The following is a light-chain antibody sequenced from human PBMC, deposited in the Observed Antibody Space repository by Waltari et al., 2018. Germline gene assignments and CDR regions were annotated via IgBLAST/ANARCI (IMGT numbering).Light chain of an antibody. CDR3: QQYHDWPRT. V-gene: IGKV3-15*01. Sequence: EILLTQSPATLSVSPGDRATLFCRASQSLRRDLAWYQQKPGQAPRLLVYDASPREVGVPDRFSGSGSRTEFTLTISSLQSEDSAVYYCQQYHDWPRTFGQGTKVEIK. CDR2: DAS. CDR1: QSLRRD. J-gene: IGKJ1*01.